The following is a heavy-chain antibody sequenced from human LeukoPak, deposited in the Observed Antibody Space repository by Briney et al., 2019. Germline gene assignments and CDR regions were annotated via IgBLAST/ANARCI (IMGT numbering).Heavy chain of an antibody. V-gene: IGHV4-59*08. CDR1: GRSISSYH. CDR3: ARSVSWGLLVRDDAFDI. Sequence: SETLSLTCTVSGRSISSYHWIWIRHPPGKGLEWIGYIHYSGSTNYNPSLKSRVTTSVDTSKKQCSLKLRSVTAADTAVYYCARSVSWGLLVRDDAFDIWGQGTMVTVSS. CDR2: IHYSGST. J-gene: IGHJ3*02. D-gene: IGHD2-21*01.